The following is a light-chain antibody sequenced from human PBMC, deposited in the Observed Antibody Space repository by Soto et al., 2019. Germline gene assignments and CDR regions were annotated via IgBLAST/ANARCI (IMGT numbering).Light chain of an antibody. CDR3: SSYTRSSPVV. J-gene: IGLJ2*01. V-gene: IGLV2-14*01. CDR1: SSDVGGYNY. CDR2: EVS. Sequence: QSALTQPASVSGSPGQSITISCTGTSSDVGGYNYVSWYQQHPGKAPKLMIYEVSNRPSGVSNRFSGSRSGNTASLTISGLQSEDEANYYCSSYTRSSPVVFRGGTKLTVL.